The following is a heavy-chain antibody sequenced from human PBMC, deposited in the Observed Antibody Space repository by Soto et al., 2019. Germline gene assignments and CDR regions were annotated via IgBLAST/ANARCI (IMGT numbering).Heavy chain of an antibody. J-gene: IGHJ4*02. CDR2: IYYSGST. CDR3: ARMARYSSGFDY. D-gene: IGHD6-19*01. CDR1: GGTISSYD. Sequence: HSESMALGRAVSGGTISSYDWSWIRQPPGKGLEWIGYIYYSGSTNYNPSLKSRVTISVDTSKNQFSLKLSSVTAADTAVYYCARMARYSSGFDYWGQGTLVTVSS. V-gene: IGHV4-59*01.